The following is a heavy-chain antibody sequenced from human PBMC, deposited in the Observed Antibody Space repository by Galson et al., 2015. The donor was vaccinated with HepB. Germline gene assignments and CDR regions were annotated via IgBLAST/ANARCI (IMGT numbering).Heavy chain of an antibody. D-gene: IGHD1-26*01. V-gene: IGHV3-9*01. J-gene: IGHJ3*02. CDR1: GFTFDDYA. CDR3: AKDIADALGAPAGAFDI. CDR2: ISWNSGSI. Sequence: SLRLSCAASGFTFDDYAMHWVRQAPGKGLEWVSGISWNSGSIGYADSVKGRFTISRDNAKNSLYLQMNSLRAEDTALYYCAKDIADALGAPAGAFDIWGQGTMVTASS.